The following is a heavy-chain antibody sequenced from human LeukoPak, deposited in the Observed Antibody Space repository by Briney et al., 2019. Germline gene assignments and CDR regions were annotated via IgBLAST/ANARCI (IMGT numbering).Heavy chain of an antibody. CDR1: GYTFTSYG. V-gene: IGHV1-18*01. J-gene: IGHJ6*03. Sequence: GASVKVFCKASGYTFTSYGISWVRQAPGQGLEWMGWISAYNGNTNYAQKLQGRVTMTTDTSASTAYMELRSLRSDDTAVYYCARDSTIAARLLFAYYYYMDVWGKGTTVTVSS. D-gene: IGHD6-6*01. CDR2: ISAYNGNT. CDR3: ARDSTIAARLLFAYYYYMDV.